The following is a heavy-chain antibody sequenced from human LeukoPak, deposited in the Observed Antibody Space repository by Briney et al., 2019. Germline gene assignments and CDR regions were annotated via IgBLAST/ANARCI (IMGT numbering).Heavy chain of an antibody. CDR1: GGSISGSTYY. D-gene: IGHD3-22*01. J-gene: IGHJ4*02. Sequence: SETLSLTCTVSGGSISGSTYYWGWVRQPPGKGLECIGSIYYSGSTNHNPSLKSRVTISVDTSKNQFSLRLNSVTAADTGVYYCARRDTVTVAEAFDYWGQGTLVTVSS. V-gene: IGHV4-39*01. CDR2: IYYSGST. CDR3: ARRDTVTVAEAFDY.